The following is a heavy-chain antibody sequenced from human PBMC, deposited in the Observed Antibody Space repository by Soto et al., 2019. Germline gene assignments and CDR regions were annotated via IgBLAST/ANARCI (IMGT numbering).Heavy chain of an antibody. CDR3: ARVLEDWIYSLG. J-gene: IGHJ1*01. D-gene: IGHD1-1*01. Sequence: GGSLRLSCAASGFNFSSFDMHWVRQAPGKGLEWVAVISSDGATKYYADSVRGRFSISRENSLGTLYLQVSSLRAEDMAIYYCARVLEDWIYSLGWGPGTLVTVS. CDR2: ISSDGATK. CDR1: GFNFSSFD. V-gene: IGHV3-30-3*01.